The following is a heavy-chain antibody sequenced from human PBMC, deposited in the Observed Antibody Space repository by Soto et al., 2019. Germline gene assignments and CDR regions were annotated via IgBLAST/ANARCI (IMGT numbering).Heavy chain of an antibody. J-gene: IGHJ4*02. V-gene: IGHV4-34*01. Sequence: QVQLQQWGAGLLKPSETLSLTCAVYGGSFSGYYWSWIRQPPGKGLEWIGEINHSGRTNYNPSLKSRVTISVDTFKNQFSLKLSSVTAADTVVYYCARGRVVRRTIDCWGQGTLVTVSS. CDR1: GGSFSGYY. D-gene: IGHD2-21*01. CDR3: ARGRVVRRTIDC. CDR2: INHSGRT.